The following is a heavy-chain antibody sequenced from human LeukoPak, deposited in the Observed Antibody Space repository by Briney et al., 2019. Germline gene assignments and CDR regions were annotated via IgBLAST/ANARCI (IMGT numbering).Heavy chain of an antibody. CDR1: GFTLRPYA. V-gene: IGHV3-48*02. Sequence: TGGSLRLSCAASGFTLRPYAMNWVRQAPGKGLEWIAFISDSGHTKYNADSVKGRFTISRDNAKNSVFLQMNSLRDEDTAVYYCARKELEGSWFDPWGQGTLVTVTS. CDR3: ARKELEGSWFDP. D-gene: IGHD3-3*01. J-gene: IGHJ5*02. CDR2: ISDSGHTK.